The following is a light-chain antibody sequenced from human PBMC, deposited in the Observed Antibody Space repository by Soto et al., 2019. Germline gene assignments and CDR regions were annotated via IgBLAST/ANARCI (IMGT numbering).Light chain of an antibody. J-gene: IGKJ1*01. Sequence: EIVMTQSPATLSVSPGERATLSCRASQSFSSNLAWYQQKPGQAPRLLIYGASSRATGIPDRFSGSGSGTDFTLTISSLQSEDFAVYYCQQYNNWPPGTFGQGTKVDI. CDR2: GAS. V-gene: IGKV3D-15*01. CDR3: QQYNNWPPGT. CDR1: QSFSSN.